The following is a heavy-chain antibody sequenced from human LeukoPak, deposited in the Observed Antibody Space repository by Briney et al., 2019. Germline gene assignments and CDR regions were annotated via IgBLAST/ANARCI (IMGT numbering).Heavy chain of an antibody. CDR2: ISSSGSNA. CDR1: GFTFSSYV. Sequence: PGGSLRLSCAASGFTFSSYVMAWVRQAPGKGLEWVSGISSSGSNAYYADSVRGRFTMSRDNSKNTLYLQMHSLRDEDTAVYYCVKLVGATVTSDYWGQGTLVTVSS. CDR3: VKLVGATVTSDY. V-gene: IGHV3-23*01. D-gene: IGHD4-17*01. J-gene: IGHJ4*02.